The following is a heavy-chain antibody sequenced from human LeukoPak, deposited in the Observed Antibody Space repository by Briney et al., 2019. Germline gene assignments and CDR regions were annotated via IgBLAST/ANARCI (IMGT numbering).Heavy chain of an antibody. CDR2: IYYSGST. J-gene: IGHJ4*02. D-gene: IGHD3-22*01. Sequence: SETLSLTCTVSGDSITSYYRNWIRQPPGKGLEWIGYIYYSGSTNYNPSLKSRVTISVDTSKNQFSLKLSSVTAADTAVYYCARLSPYDSGGYYSQFDCWGQGTLVTVSS. CDR1: GDSITSYY. V-gene: IGHV4-59*08. CDR3: ARLSPYDSGGYYSQFDC.